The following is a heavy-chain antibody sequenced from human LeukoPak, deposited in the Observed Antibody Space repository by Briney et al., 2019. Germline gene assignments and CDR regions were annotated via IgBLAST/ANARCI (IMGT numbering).Heavy chain of an antibody. CDR1: GFTFSSYA. D-gene: IGHD6-6*01. CDR2: ISGSGGST. J-gene: IGHJ6*02. V-gene: IGHV3-23*01. CDR3: AKDGGSSSFLGYYGMDV. Sequence: PGGSLRLSCAASGFTFSSYAMSWVRQAPGKGLEWVSAISGSGGSTYYADSVKGRFTISRDNSKNTLYLQMNSLRAEDTAVYYCAKDGGSSSFLGYYGMDVWGQGTTVTVSS.